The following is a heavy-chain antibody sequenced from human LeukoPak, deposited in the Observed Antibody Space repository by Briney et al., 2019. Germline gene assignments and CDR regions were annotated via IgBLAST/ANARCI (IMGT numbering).Heavy chain of an antibody. CDR1: GASISSHY. J-gene: IGHJ4*02. CDR3: ARGRYDGSGYFFFDF. D-gene: IGHD3-22*01. Sequence: SETLSLTCSVSGASISSHYWSWIRQPAGEGLEWVGRIYNSGSTNYNPSLESRVTISLDTSKNQFSPNLGSVTAADTAVYYCARGRYDGSGYFFFDFWGQGTLVAVSS. CDR2: IYNSGST. V-gene: IGHV4-4*07.